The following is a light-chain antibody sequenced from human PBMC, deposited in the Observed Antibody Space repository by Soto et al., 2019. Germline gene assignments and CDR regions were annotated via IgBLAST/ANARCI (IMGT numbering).Light chain of an antibody. CDR3: QTWGTGIGV. V-gene: IGLV4-69*01. J-gene: IGLJ2*01. CDR1: SGHSSYA. Sequence: QLVLTQSPSASASLGASVKLTCTLSSGHSSYAIAWHQQQPEKGPRYLMKLNSDGSHSTGDGIPDRFSGSSSGAERYLTISSLQSEDEADYYCQTWGTGIGVFGGGTKVTVL. CDR2: LNSDGSH.